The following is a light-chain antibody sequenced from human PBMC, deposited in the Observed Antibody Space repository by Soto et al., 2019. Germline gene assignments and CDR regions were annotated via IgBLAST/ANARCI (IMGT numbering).Light chain of an antibody. J-gene: IGLJ3*02. Sequence: QSVLTQPPSASGTPGQRVAISCSGSRSNIGTNYVYWYQHLPGTAPKLLIYSNTQRPSGVPDRFSGSTSGTSAFLAISGLRSEDEADYYCATWDDSLNSHVFGGGTQLTVL. V-gene: IGLV1-47*02. CDR1: RSNIGTNY. CDR3: ATWDDSLNSHV. CDR2: SNT.